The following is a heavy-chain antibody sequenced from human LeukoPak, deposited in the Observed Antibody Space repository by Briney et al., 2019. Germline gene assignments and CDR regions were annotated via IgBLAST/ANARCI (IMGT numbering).Heavy chain of an antibody. CDR2: ISGSGGST. Sequence: GGSLRLSCAASGFTFSSYAMSWVRQAPGKGLDWGSAISGSGGSTYYADSVKGRFTISRDNSKNTLYLQMNSLRAEDTAVYYCAKGGARPKITMVRGAKDYYYGMDVWGKGTTVTVSS. CDR1: GFTFSSYA. D-gene: IGHD3-10*01. CDR3: AKGGARPKITMVRGAKDYYYGMDV. V-gene: IGHV3-23*01. J-gene: IGHJ6*04.